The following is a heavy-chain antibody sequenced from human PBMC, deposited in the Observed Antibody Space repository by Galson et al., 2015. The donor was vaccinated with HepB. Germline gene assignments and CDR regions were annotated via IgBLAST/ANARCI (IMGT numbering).Heavy chain of an antibody. V-gene: IGHV3-21*01. CDR1: GFTFSSYN. CDR3: ARDGWDDYSSYYFDY. CDR2: IISSSSYI. J-gene: IGHJ4*01. Sequence: SLRLSCATSGFTFSSYNMNWVRQAPGKGLEWVPSIISSSSYIFYADSVKGRFTISRDNAKNSLYLQMNSLRAEDTAVYYCARDGWDDYSSYYFDYWGQGTLVTVSS. D-gene: IGHD4-11*01.